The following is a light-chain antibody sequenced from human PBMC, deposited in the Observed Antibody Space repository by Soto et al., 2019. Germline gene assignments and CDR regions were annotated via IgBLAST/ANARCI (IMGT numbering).Light chain of an antibody. V-gene: IGLV4-60*02. J-gene: IGLJ2*01. CDR2: LEGSGSY. CDR3: ETWDSNTRV. Sequence: QSVLTQSSSASASLGSSVKLTCSLSSGHSSYIIAWHHQQPGKAPRYLMKLEGSGSYNKGSGVPDRFSGPSSGADRYLTISTLQFVDEAKYYGETWDSNTRVVGGGTKLTLL. CDR1: SGHSSYI.